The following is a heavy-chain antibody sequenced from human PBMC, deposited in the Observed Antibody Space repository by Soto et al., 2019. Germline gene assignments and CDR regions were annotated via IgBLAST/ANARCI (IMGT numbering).Heavy chain of an antibody. CDR2: ITGSGAGS. V-gene: IGHV3-23*01. D-gene: IGHD6-13*01. J-gene: IGHJ5*02. Sequence: DVQLLESGGGWLQPGGSLRLSCAASGFTFSSYAMNWVRQAPGKGLEWVSGITGSGAGSYYSDSVKGRFTISRDNSKNTLYLQMNSLRAEDTAVYYCAKAYSNSWPNDWLDPWGQGTLVTVSS. CDR1: GFTFSSYA. CDR3: AKAYSNSWPNDWLDP.